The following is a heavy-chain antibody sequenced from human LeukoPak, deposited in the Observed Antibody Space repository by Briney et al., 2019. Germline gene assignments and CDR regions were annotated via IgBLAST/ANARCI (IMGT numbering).Heavy chain of an antibody. CDR1: GFTFRSYW. CDR2: IKQDGSET. V-gene: IGHV3-7*03. D-gene: IGHD3-10*01. J-gene: IGHJ4*02. CDR3: AKVHRAYDYDSGSYYDSGFDY. Sequence: GGSLRLSCAASGFTFRSYWMTWVRQSPGKGLEWVANIKQDGSETHHVDSVKGRFTISRDNAKDSLYLEMNSLRAEDTAIYYCAKVHRAYDYDSGSYYDSGFDYWGQGTLVTVSS.